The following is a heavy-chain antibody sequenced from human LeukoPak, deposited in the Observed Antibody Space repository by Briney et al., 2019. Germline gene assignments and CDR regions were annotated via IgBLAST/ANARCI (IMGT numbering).Heavy chain of an antibody. V-gene: IGHV4-59*01. Sequence: SETLSLTCTVSGXSISSYYWSWIRQPPGKGLEWIGYIYYSGSTNYNPSLKSRVTISVDTSKNQFSLKLSSVTAADTAVYYCARWDGFVDYWGQGTLVTVSS. D-gene: IGHD3-10*01. CDR3: ARWDGFVDY. J-gene: IGHJ4*02. CDR2: IYYSGST. CDR1: GXSISSYY.